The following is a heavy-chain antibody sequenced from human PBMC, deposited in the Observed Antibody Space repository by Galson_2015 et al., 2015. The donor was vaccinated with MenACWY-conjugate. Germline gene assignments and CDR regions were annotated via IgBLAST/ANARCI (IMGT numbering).Heavy chain of an antibody. D-gene: IGHD5-18*01. J-gene: IGHJ5*02. CDR1: GFTFSSYA. V-gene: IGHV3-23*01. CDR3: ARGLDPAMWPYNCFDP. CDR2: ISGGGGTT. Sequence: SLRLSCAPSGFTFSSYAMTWVRQAPGKGLEWVSSISGGGGTTYYADSVKGRFSISRDNSKNTLYLQMNSLRAEDTALYYCARGLDPAMWPYNCFDPWGQGTLVTVSS.